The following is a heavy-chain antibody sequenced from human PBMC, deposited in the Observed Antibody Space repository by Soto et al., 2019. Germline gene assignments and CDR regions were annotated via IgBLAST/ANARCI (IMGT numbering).Heavy chain of an antibody. V-gene: IGHV1-69*02. CDR2: IIPILGIA. Sequence: GASVKVSCKASGGTFSSYTISWVRQAPGQGLEWMGRIIPILGIANYAQKFQGRVTITADKSTSTAYMELSSLRSEDTAVYYCARGVYGDYDRNAFDIWGQGTMVTVSS. CDR1: GGTFSSYT. CDR3: ARGVYGDYDRNAFDI. J-gene: IGHJ3*02. D-gene: IGHD4-17*01.